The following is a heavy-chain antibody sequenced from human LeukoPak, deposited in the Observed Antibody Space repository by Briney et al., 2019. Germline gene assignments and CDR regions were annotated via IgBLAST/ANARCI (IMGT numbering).Heavy chain of an antibody. Sequence: GGSLRLSCAASGFTFSGCAMSWVRQAPGKGLEWVSAISGSGISTYYADSVKGRFTISRDNSKNTLYLQMNSLRAEDTAVYYCAEDLGPHDYYFDYWGQGTLVTVSS. CDR1: GFTFSGCA. V-gene: IGHV3-23*01. J-gene: IGHJ4*02. CDR3: AEDLGPHDYYFDY. CDR2: ISGSGIST. D-gene: IGHD3/OR15-3a*01.